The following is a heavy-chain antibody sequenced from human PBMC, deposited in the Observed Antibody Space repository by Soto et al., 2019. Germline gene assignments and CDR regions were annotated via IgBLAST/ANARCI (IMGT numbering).Heavy chain of an antibody. Sequence: GGSLRLSCAASGFTFSSYAMHWVRQAPGKGLEWVAVISYDGSNKYYADSVKGRFTISRDNSKNTLYLQMNSLRAEDTAVYYCAHLVAGTHNDYWGQGTLVTVSS. V-gene: IGHV3-30-3*01. CDR1: GFTFSSYA. CDR3: AHLVAGTHNDY. D-gene: IGHD6-19*01. J-gene: IGHJ4*02. CDR2: ISYDGSNK.